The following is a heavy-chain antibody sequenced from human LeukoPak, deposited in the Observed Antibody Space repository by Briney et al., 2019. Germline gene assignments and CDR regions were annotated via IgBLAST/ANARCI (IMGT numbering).Heavy chain of an antibody. V-gene: IGHV4-34*01. Sequence: SETLSLTCAVYGGSFSGYYWSWIRQPPGKGLEWIGEINHSGSTNYNPSLKSRVTISVDTSKNQFSLKLSSVTAADTAVYYCARGFDYLSPFDPWGQGTLVTVSS. CDR2: INHSGST. J-gene: IGHJ5*02. D-gene: IGHD3-9*01. CDR1: GGSFSGYY. CDR3: ARGFDYLSPFDP.